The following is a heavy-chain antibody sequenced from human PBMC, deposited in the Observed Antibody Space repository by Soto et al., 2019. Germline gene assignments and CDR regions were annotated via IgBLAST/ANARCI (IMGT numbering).Heavy chain of an antibody. CDR3: ASDYGDYQTDYYYGMDV. CDR1: GFTFSSYG. J-gene: IGHJ6*02. Sequence: QVQLVESGGGVVQPGRSLRLSCAASGFTFSSYGMHWVRQAPGKGLEWVAVISYDGSNKYYADSVKGRFTISRDNSKITLYLQMNSLRAEDTAVYYCASDYGDYQTDYYYGMDVWGQGTTVTVSS. V-gene: IGHV3-30*03. CDR2: ISYDGSNK. D-gene: IGHD4-17*01.